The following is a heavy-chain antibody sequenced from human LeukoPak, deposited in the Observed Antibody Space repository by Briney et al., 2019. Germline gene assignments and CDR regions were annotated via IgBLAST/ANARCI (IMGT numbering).Heavy chain of an antibody. Sequence: PGGSLRLSWAASKFTLSIYVMTWVRQPPGKGREWLSSIRGSGSTTNYADSVKGRFSISRDNSKNTLYMQMNSLRAEDTAVYYCAKEEDTLEWLSGFDPWGQGTLVTVSS. D-gene: IGHD3-3*01. V-gene: IGHV3-23*01. CDR2: IRGSGSTT. CDR3: AKEEDTLEWLSGFDP. CDR1: KFTLSIYV. J-gene: IGHJ5*02.